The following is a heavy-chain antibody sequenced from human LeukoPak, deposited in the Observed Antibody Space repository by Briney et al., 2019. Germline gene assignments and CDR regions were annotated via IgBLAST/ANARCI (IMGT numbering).Heavy chain of an antibody. CDR2: IYTSGST. Sequence: SETLSLTCTVSGGSISSYYWSWIRQPAGKGLEWIGRIYTSGSTNYNPSLKSRVTMSVDTSKNQFSLKLISVTAADTAVYYCAREEEIQLWPKGYMDVWGKGTTVTVSS. V-gene: IGHV4-4*07. J-gene: IGHJ6*03. CDR1: GGSISSYY. D-gene: IGHD5-18*01. CDR3: AREEEIQLWPKGYMDV.